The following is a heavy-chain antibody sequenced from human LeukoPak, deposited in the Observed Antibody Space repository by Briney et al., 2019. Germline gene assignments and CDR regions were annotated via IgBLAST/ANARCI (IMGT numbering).Heavy chain of an antibody. J-gene: IGHJ6*02. CDR3: GAGIMVMNYYGMDV. Sequence: ASVKVSCKASGYTFTSYAMHWVRQAPGQRLEWMGWINAGNGNTKYSQKFQGRVTITRDTSASTAYMELSSLRSEDTAVYYCGAGIMVMNYYGMDVWGQGTTVTVSS. CDR2: INAGNGNT. V-gene: IGHV1-3*01. D-gene: IGHD6-19*01. CDR1: GYTFTSYA.